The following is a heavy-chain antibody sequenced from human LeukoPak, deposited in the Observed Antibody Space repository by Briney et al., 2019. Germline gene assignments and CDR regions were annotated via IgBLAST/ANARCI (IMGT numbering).Heavy chain of an antibody. D-gene: IGHD3-10*01. CDR2: IGVGSGST. J-gene: IGHJ4*02. Sequence: GGSPRLSCAASGFTFSTHAMSWFRQAPGKGLEWVSFIGVGSGSTNYADSVKGRFTISRDNSKNTLYLQMNSLRAEDTAVYYCAKGGWELLGGQGTLVTVSS. CDR3: AKGGWELL. V-gene: IGHV3-23*01. CDR1: GFTFSTHA.